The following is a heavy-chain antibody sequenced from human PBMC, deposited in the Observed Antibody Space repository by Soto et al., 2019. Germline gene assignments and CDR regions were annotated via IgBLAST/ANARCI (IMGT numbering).Heavy chain of an antibody. J-gene: IGHJ4*02. CDR1: GFALSDYY. CDR3: ASAGYSNYERHFDY. Sequence: PGGSLRLSCAAAGFALSDYYMSWVRQAPGKGLEWVSYISGSGSTIYYADSVKGRFTISRDNAKNSLYLQMNSLRAEDTAVFYCASAGYSNYERHFDYWGQGTLVTVSS. D-gene: IGHD4-4*01. CDR2: ISGSGSTI. V-gene: IGHV3-11*01.